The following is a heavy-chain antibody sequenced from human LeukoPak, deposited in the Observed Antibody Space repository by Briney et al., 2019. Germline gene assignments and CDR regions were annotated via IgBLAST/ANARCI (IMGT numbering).Heavy chain of an antibody. CDR2: ITSKPNGHAT. CDR3: ARDKGGSSGYSYYSDY. D-gene: IGHD3-22*01. CDR1: GFTFSGSD. V-gene: IGHV3-73*01. J-gene: IGHJ4*02. Sequence: TGGSLRLSCAASGFTFSGSDMHWVRQASGKGLEWLGPITSKPNGHATTYAASVKGRFTISRDDSKNTAYLQMNSLRAEDTAVYYCARDKGGSSGYSYYSDYWGQGTLVTVSS.